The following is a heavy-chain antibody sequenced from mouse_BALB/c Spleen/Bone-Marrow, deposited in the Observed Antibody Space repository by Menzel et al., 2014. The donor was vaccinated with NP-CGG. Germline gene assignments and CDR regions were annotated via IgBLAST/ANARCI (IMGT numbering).Heavy chain of an antibody. CDR1: GFNIKDTY. Sequence: VQLQQSGAELVKPGASVKMSCTASGFNIKDTYMHWVKQRPEQGLEWIGRIDPANGNTKCDPKFQGKATLTADTSSNTAYLQLSSLTSEDTAVYYCAGGPFAYWGQGTLVTVSA. CDR3: AGGPFAY. CDR2: IDPANGNT. J-gene: IGHJ3*01. V-gene: IGHV14-3*02.